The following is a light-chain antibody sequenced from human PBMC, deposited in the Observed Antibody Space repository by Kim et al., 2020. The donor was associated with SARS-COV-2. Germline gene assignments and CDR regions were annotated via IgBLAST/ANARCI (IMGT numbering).Light chain of an antibody. CDR1: QSVSSD. Sequence: EIVMTQSPATLSMSPGERATLSCRASQSVSSDLAWYQQKPGQPPRLLIYGASTRATGIPARFSGSGSGTEFTLTISSLQSEDVAVYYCQQYNNWPRTFGQGTKVDIK. CDR2: GAS. J-gene: IGKJ1*01. CDR3: QQYNNWPRT. V-gene: IGKV3-15*01.